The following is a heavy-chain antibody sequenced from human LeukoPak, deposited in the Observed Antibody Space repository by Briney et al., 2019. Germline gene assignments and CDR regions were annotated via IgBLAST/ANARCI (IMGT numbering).Heavy chain of an antibody. CDR2: ISGSGGST. V-gene: IGHV3-23*01. CDR3: AKDFRDGYNFPDYYYYMDV. CDR1: GFTLSTYG. D-gene: IGHD5-24*01. Sequence: GGSLRLSCAASGFTLSTYGMIWVRQAPGKGLEWVSGISGSGGSTSYAASVKGRFTISRDNSKNTLYLQMNSLRAEDTAVYYCAKDFRDGYNFPDYYYYMDVWGKGTTVTISS. J-gene: IGHJ6*03.